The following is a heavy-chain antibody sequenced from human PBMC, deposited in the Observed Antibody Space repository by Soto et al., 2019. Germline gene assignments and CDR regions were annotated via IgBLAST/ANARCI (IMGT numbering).Heavy chain of an antibody. Sequence: NPSETLSLTXTVSGGSVSSGSYYWSWIRQPPGKGLEWIGYIYYSGSTNYNPSLKSRVTISVDTSKNQFSLKLSSVTAADTAVYYCARTYYYDSSGYDYWGQGTLVTVSS. J-gene: IGHJ4*02. V-gene: IGHV4-61*01. CDR1: GGSVSSGSYY. CDR2: IYYSGST. CDR3: ARTYYYDSSGYDY. D-gene: IGHD3-22*01.